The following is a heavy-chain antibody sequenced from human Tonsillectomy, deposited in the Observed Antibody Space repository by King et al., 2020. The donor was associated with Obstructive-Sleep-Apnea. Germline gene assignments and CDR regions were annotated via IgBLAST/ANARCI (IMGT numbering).Heavy chain of an antibody. Sequence: QLVQSGAEVKKPGASVKVSCKASGYTFTSYGISWVRQAPGQGLEWMGWISAYNGNTKYAQKLQGRVTMTTDTSTSTAYMELRSLRSDDTAVYYCARAPPMVTRTYYYYGLDVWGQGTTVTVSS. CDR3: ARAPPMVTRTYYYYGLDV. D-gene: IGHD4-17*01. J-gene: IGHJ6*02. CDR2: ISAYNGNT. V-gene: IGHV1-18*01. CDR1: GYTFTSYG.